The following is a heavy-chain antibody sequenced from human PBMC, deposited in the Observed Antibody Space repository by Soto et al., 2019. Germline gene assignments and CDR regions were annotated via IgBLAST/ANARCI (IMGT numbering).Heavy chain of an antibody. J-gene: IGHJ6*02. D-gene: IGHD5-12*01. CDR1: GYSFTSYW. CDR2: IYPGDSDT. V-gene: IGHV5-51*01. Sequence: GESLKISCKGSGYSFTSYWIGWVRQMPGKGLEWMGIIYPGDSDTRYSPSFQGQVTISADKSISTAYLQWSSLKASDTAMYYCARHAPFQYSGSCDGGCEYYGMDVWGQGTTVTVSS. CDR3: ARHAPFQYSGSCDGGCEYYGMDV.